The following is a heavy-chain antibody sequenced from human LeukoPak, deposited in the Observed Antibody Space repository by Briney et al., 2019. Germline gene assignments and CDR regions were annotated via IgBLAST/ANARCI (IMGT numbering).Heavy chain of an antibody. CDR3: AKVRYYDILTGYLDY. V-gene: IGHV3-30*18. CDR1: GFTFSSYG. Sequence: GGSLRLSCVVSGFTFSSYGMHWVRQAPGQGQEWVAVISYDGSNKYYADSVKGRFTISRDSSKNTLYLQMNSLRAEDTAVYYCAKVRYYDILTGYLDYWGQGTLVTVSS. J-gene: IGHJ4*02. D-gene: IGHD3-9*01. CDR2: ISYDGSNK.